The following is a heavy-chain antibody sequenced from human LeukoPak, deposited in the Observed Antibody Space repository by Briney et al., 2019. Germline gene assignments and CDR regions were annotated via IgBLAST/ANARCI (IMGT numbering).Heavy chain of an antibody. Sequence: GGSLRLSCAASGFTFSSYWMHWVRQAPGKGLVWVSRINSDGSSTSYADSVKGRFTISRDNAKNTLYLQMNSLRAEDTAVYYCARGGKSYSGYANYWGQGTLVTVSS. J-gene: IGHJ4*02. V-gene: IGHV3-74*01. CDR2: INSDGSST. CDR3: ARGGKSYSGYANY. D-gene: IGHD5-12*01. CDR1: GFTFSSYW.